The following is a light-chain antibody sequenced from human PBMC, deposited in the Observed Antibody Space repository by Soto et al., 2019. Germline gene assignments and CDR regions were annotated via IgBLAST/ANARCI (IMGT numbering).Light chain of an antibody. CDR2: GAS. CDR1: QSVSSNY. CDR3: QQYGSSYPWT. J-gene: IGKJ1*01. V-gene: IGKV3-20*01. Sequence: IVLTQSPVTLSLSQGERATLSCRASQSVSSNYLAWYQQKPGQAPRLLIYGASSRATGIPDRFSGSGSGTDFTLTIRRLEPEDFAVYYCQQYGSSYPWTFGQGTKVDIK.